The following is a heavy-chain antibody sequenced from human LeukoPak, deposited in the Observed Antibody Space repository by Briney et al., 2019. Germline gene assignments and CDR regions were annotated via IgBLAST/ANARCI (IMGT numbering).Heavy chain of an antibody. D-gene: IGHD3-10*01. CDR2: IIPILGIA. V-gene: IGHV1-69*04. Sequence: ASVKVPCKASGGTFSSYAISWVRQAPGQGLEWMGRIIPILGIANYAQKFQGRVTITADKFTSTAYMELSSLRSEDTAVYYCASVPSYIWGQGTLVTVSS. J-gene: IGHJ4*02. CDR3: ASVPSYI. CDR1: GGTFSSYA.